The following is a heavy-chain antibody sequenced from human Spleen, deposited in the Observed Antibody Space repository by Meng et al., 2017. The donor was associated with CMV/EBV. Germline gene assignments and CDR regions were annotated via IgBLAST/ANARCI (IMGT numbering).Heavy chain of an antibody. Sequence: ASVKVSCKASGYTFTSYGISWVRQAPGQGLEWMGWISAYNGNTNYAQKLQGRVTMTTDTSTSTAYMELRSLRSEDTAVYYCAADHPYQLLSYFDYWGQGTLVTVSS. CDR3: AADHPYQLLSYFDY. V-gene: IGHV1-18*01. J-gene: IGHJ4*02. D-gene: IGHD2-2*01. CDR2: ISAYNGNT. CDR1: GYTFTSYG.